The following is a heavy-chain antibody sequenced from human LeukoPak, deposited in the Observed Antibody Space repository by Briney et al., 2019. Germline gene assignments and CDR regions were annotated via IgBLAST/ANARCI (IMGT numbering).Heavy chain of an antibody. CDR3: ARGVSSQYYYYYYMDV. Sequence: SETLSLTCTVSGGSISSYYWSWIRQPAGKGLEWIGRINTSGGTNYNPSLKSRVTMSVDTSKNQFSLKLSSVTAADTAVYYCARGVSSQYYYYYYMDVWGKGTTVTVSS. CDR2: INTSGGT. CDR1: GGSISSYY. J-gene: IGHJ6*03. V-gene: IGHV4-4*07. D-gene: IGHD6-6*01.